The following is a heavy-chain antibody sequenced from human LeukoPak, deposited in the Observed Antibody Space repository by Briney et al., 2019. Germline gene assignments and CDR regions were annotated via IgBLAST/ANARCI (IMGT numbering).Heavy chain of an antibody. Sequence: PSETLSLTCAVYGGSFSDSYWSWIRQPPGKGLEWIGEINHSGSTNYSPSLKSRVTISVDTSKNQSSLKLSSVTAADTAVYYCASLGYCSSTSCYALDYWGQGTLVTVSS. CDR3: ASLGYCSSTSCYALDY. V-gene: IGHV4-34*01. CDR2: INHSGST. J-gene: IGHJ4*02. CDR1: GGSFSDSY. D-gene: IGHD2-2*01.